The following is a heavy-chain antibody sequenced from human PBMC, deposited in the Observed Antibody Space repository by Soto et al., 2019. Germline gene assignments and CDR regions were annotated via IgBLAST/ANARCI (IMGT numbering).Heavy chain of an antibody. CDR2: IYYSGST. CDR1: GGSISSSSYY. CDR3: ARHDPNPMVRGAKSPEAARHPDDNWFDP. Sequence: PSETLSLTCTVSGGSISSSSYYWGWISKPPGKGLEWIGSIYYSGSTYYNPSLKSRVTISVDTSKNQFSLKLSSVTAADTAVYYCARHDPNPMVRGAKSPEAARHPDDNWFDPWGQGTLVTVSS. V-gene: IGHV4-39*01. D-gene: IGHD3-10*01. J-gene: IGHJ5*02.